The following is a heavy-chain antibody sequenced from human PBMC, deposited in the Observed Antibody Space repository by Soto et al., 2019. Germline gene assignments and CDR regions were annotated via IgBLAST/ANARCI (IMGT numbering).Heavy chain of an antibody. CDR1: GGTFSSYA. Sequence: GASVKVSCKASGGTFSSYAISWVRQAPGQGLEWMRGIIPIFGTANYAQKFQGRVTITADESTSTAYMELSSLRSEDTAVYYCARETTGRDIVLVPAATGANWFDPWGQGTLVTVSS. CDR2: IIPIFGTA. J-gene: IGHJ5*02. CDR3: ARETTGRDIVLVPAATGANWFDP. D-gene: IGHD2-2*01. V-gene: IGHV1-69*13.